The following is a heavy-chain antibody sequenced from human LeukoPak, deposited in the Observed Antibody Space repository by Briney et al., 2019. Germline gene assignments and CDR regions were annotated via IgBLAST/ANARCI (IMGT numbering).Heavy chain of an antibody. CDR1: GYTFTGYY. Sequence: GASVTVSFKASGYTFTGYYMHWVRQAPGQGLEWMGWINPNSGGTNYAQKFQGRVTMTRDTSISTAYMELSRLRSDDTAVYYCARGGPSRGYCSSTSCFKYYFDYWGQGILVTVSS. CDR3: ARGGPSRGYCSSTSCFKYYFDY. CDR2: INPNSGGT. J-gene: IGHJ4*02. V-gene: IGHV1-2*02. D-gene: IGHD2-2*01.